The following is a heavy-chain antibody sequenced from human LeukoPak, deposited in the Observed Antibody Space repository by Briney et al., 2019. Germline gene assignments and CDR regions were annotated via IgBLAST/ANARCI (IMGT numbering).Heavy chain of an antibody. CDR2: ISSSGSTI. Sequence: GGSLRLSCAASGFTFSDYYMSWIRQAPGKGLEWVSYISSSGSTIYYADSVKGRFTISRDNSKNTLYLQMNSLRAEDTAVYYCAKVFTESYDSSGYYWNGGVYWGQGTLVTVSS. J-gene: IGHJ4*02. CDR3: AKVFTESYDSSGYYWNGGVY. V-gene: IGHV3-11*04. CDR1: GFTFSDYY. D-gene: IGHD3-22*01.